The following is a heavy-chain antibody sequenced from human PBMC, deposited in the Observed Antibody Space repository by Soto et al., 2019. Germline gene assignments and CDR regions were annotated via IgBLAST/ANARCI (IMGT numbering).Heavy chain of an antibody. Sequence: GGSLRLSCAASGFTFSNHAMSWVRQAPGKGLEWVSGISGDGGITNSADSVKGRFTISRDNSKNILYLLMNSLRDEDTALYYCARGPVTSGWYSWGQGTLVTVSS. CDR1: GFTFSNHA. V-gene: IGHV3-23*01. CDR3: ARGPVTSGWYS. J-gene: IGHJ4*02. CDR2: ISGDGGIT. D-gene: IGHD6-19*01.